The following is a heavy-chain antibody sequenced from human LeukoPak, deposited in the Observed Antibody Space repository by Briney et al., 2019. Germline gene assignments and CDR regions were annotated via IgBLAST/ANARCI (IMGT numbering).Heavy chain of an antibody. CDR2: IKHDESEK. Sequence: PGGSLRLSCAASGFSFNIYGMDWVRRAPGKGLEWVANIKHDESEKNYLDSVKGRFTISRDNAQNSLYLQMNGLRVEDTAVYYCTRRLDDWGQGTLVTVSS. CDR3: TRRLDD. V-gene: IGHV3-7*01. CDR1: GFSFNIYG. J-gene: IGHJ4*02. D-gene: IGHD3-16*01.